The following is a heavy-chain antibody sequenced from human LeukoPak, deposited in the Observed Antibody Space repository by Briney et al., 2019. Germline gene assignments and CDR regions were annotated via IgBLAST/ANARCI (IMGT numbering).Heavy chain of an antibody. CDR3: ARDRPRQLYYYYAMDV. CDR2: ISSGADTI. J-gene: IGHJ6*02. D-gene: IGHD2-2*01. V-gene: IGHV3-48*03. Sequence: PGGSLRLSCAVSGFTFRSYDMNWVRQAPGKGLEWVSYISSGADTIYYADSVKGRSTISRDNAKNSLYLQMNSLRAEDTALYYCARDRPRQLYYYYAMDVWGLGTTVTVSS. CDR1: GFTFRSYD.